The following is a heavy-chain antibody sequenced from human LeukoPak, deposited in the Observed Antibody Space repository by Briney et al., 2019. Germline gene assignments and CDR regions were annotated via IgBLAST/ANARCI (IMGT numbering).Heavy chain of an antibody. D-gene: IGHD5-24*01. CDR3: ARVSGRDGYNPPLDY. Sequence: PGGSLRLSCAASGFTFSSYAMTWVRQAPGKGLEWVSSISSSSSYIYYADSVKGRFTISRDNAKNSLYLQMNSLRAEDTAVYYCARVSGRDGYNPPLDYWGQGTLVTVSS. CDR1: GFTFSSYA. V-gene: IGHV3-21*01. CDR2: ISSSSSYI. J-gene: IGHJ4*02.